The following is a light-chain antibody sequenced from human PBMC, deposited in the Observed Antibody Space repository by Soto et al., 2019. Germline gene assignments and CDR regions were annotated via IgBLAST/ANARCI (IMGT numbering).Light chain of an antibody. J-gene: IGLJ3*02. Sequence: QSALTQSASVSGSPGQSITISCTGTSSDVGGYNYVSWYQQHPGKAPKLIIYDVSNRPSGVSTRFSGSKSGNTASLTISGLRAEDEADYSGRSYTSTNSWVFGGGTKVTVL. CDR1: SSDVGGYNY. V-gene: IGLV2-14*01. CDR2: DVS. CDR3: RSYTSTNSWV.